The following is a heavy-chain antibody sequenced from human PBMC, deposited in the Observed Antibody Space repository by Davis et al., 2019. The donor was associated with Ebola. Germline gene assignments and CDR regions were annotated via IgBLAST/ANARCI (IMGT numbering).Heavy chain of an antibody. CDR1: GFTFRSYA. D-gene: IGHD2-8*01. V-gene: IGHV3-30-3*01. CDR3: ARGVRHQWLHLDY. CDR2: ISYDGSNK. J-gene: IGHJ4*02. Sequence: GESLKISCAASGFTFRSYAMHWVRQAPGKGLEWVAVISYDGSNKYYADSVKGRFTISRDNSKNTLYLQMNSLRAEDTAVYYCARGVRHQWLHLDYWGQGTLVTVSS.